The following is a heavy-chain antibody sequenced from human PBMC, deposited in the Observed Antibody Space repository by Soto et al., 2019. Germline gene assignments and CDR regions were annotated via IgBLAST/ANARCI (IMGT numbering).Heavy chain of an antibody. V-gene: IGHV3-21*01. CDR1: GFTCSSYS. J-gene: IGHJ4*02. D-gene: IGHD6-6*01. Sequence: EVQLVESGGGLVKPGGSLRLSCAASGFTCSSYSMNWVRQAPGRGLELVSSISSSSSYIYDADSVKGRFTLSRDNAKNSLYLQMNSLRDDGTAVYYCARDASIAARSRTFDYWRQGTLVTVSS. CDR2: ISSSSSYI. CDR3: ARDASIAARSRTFDY.